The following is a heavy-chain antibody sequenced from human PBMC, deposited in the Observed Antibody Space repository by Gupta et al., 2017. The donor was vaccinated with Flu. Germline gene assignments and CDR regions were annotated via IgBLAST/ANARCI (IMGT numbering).Heavy chain of an antibody. Sequence: EVQLLESGGGLVQPGGSVRLSCAASGFTFSSFAMSWVRQPPGKGLEWVSALTSSGGNTYHADSVKGRFTISRDNSKNTLYLQMNSLRADDTAVYYCARRSQERAFDIWGQVTVVTVSS. D-gene: IGHD3-10*01. CDR1: GFTFSSFA. J-gene: IGHJ3*02. CDR2: LTSSGGNT. CDR3: ARRSQERAFDI. V-gene: IGHV3-23*01.